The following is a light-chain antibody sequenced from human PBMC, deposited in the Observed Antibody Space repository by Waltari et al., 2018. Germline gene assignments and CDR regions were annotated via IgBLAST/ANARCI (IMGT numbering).Light chain of an antibody. CDR2: EGS. Sequence: QSALTQPASVSGSPGQSITISCTGTSSDVGSYNLVSWYQQHPGKAPKLMIYEGSKRPSGVSNRFSGSKSGNTVSLTISGLQAEDEADYYCCLYAGSSTYVFGTGTKVTVL. CDR1: SSDVGSYNL. V-gene: IGLV2-23*01. CDR3: CLYAGSSTYV. J-gene: IGLJ1*01.